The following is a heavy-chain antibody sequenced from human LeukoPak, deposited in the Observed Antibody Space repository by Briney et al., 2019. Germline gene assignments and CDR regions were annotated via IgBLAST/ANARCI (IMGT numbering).Heavy chain of an antibody. Sequence: SETLSLTCIVSGGSISSYYWSWIRQPPGKGLEWIGNIYHSGSTSYNPSLKSRVTISLDMSKNQFSLKLTSVTAADTAVYYCALDCSSTSCYPLNWFDPWGQGTLVTVSS. J-gene: IGHJ5*02. D-gene: IGHD2-2*01. CDR3: ALDCSSTSCYPLNWFDP. V-gene: IGHV4-59*04. CDR1: GGSISSYY. CDR2: IYHSGST.